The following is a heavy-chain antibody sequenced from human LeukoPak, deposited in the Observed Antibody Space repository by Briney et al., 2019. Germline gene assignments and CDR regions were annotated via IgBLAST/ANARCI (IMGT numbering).Heavy chain of an antibody. D-gene: IGHD5-18*01. Sequence: GGSLRLSCAASGFTFSSYAMSWVRQAPGKGLEWVSVISGSGGSTYYADSVKGRFTISRDNAKNSLYLQMNSLRAEDTAVYYCARGRLKWLWMGGDYWGQGTLVTVSS. J-gene: IGHJ4*02. V-gene: IGHV3-23*01. CDR1: GFTFSSYA. CDR3: ARGRLKWLWMGGDY. CDR2: ISGSGGST.